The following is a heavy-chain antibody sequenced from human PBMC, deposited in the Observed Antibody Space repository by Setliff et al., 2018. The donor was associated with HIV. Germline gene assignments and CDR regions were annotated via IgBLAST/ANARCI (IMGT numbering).Heavy chain of an antibody. CDR1: GPSFSGYY. CDR2: INHSGTT. J-gene: IGHJ4*02. D-gene: IGHD3-10*01. V-gene: IGHV4-34*01. CDR3: AAKPMIRGRPFAF. Sequence: PSETMSLTCAVYGPSFSGYYWNWIRQFPGKSLEWIGEINHSGTTNYSPSFKSRLNISVDVSKNQFSLRLASLSAADTAAYFCAAKPMIRGRPFAFWGQATLVTVSS.